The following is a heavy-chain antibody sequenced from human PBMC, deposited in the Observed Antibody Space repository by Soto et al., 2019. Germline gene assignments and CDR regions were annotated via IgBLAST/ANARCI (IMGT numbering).Heavy chain of an antibody. D-gene: IGHD1-7*01. CDR3: ARGGGTTRGYYYYGMDV. CDR2: IKQDGSEK. CDR1: GFTFSSYW. J-gene: IGHJ6*02. V-gene: IGHV3-7*03. Sequence: GVSLRLSCAASGFTFSSYWMSWVRQAPGKGLEWVANIKQDGSEKYYVDSVKGRFTISRDNAKNSLYLQMNSLRAEDTAVYYCARGGGTTRGYYYYGMDVWGQGTTVTVS.